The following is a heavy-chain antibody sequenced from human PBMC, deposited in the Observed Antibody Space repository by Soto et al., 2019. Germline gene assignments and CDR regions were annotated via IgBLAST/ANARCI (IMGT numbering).Heavy chain of an antibody. J-gene: IGHJ4*02. V-gene: IGHV3-23*01. CDR3: AKPSHAMLTVYSPFDH. Sequence: EVQLLESGGGLVQPGGSLRLSGVASGFTFSGYARSWVRQAPGKGLQWVSAIRDTGGYTYYADSVKGRFTISRDNSKSTLFLQMDSLTADDSALYYCAKPSHAMLTVYSPFDHWGQGTLVTVSS. D-gene: IGHD3-9*01. CDR2: IRDTGGYT. CDR1: GFTFSGYA.